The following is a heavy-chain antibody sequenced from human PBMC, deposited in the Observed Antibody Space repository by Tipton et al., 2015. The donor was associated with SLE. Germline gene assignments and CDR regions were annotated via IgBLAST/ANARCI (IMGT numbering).Heavy chain of an antibody. Sequence: TLSLTCTVSGDSISSGGYYWSWIRQHPGKGLEWIGEINHSASTTYNPSLKSRVTISIDTSKKQFSLKLSSVTAADTAVYYCARGLSSLVGFYYYYYMDVWGKGTTVTVSS. CDR2: INHSAST. D-gene: IGHD2-8*02. J-gene: IGHJ6*03. V-gene: IGHV4-31*03. CDR1: GDSISSGGYY. CDR3: ARGLSSLVGFYYYYYMDV.